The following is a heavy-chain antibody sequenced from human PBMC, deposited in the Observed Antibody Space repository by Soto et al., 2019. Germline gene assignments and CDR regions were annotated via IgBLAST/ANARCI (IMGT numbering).Heavy chain of an antibody. D-gene: IGHD6-19*01. V-gene: IGHV3-53*01. J-gene: IGHJ4*02. Sequence: EVQLVESGGGLIQPGGSLRLSCAASGFTVNNNYMSWVRQAPGKGLEWVSVISSGGSRTYYADSVKGRFTISRDNSKNMMYLQMNSLRVEDTAVYYCASRVRSGGWYADFDYWGQGTLVIVSS. CDR2: ISSGGSRT. CDR3: ASRVRSGGWYADFDY. CDR1: GFTVNNNY.